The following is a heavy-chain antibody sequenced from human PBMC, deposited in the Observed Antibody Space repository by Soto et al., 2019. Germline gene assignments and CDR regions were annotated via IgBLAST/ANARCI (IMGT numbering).Heavy chain of an antibody. D-gene: IGHD2-15*01. V-gene: IGHV4-59*01. CDR2: IYYSGST. J-gene: IGHJ4*02. CDR1: GGSISSYY. Sequence: SETLSLTCTVSGGSISSYYWSWIRQPPGKGLEWIGYIYYSGSTNYNPSLKSRVTISVDTSKNQFSLKLSSVTAADTAVYYCARGSSGQFDYWGQGTLVTVSS. CDR3: ARGSSGQFDY.